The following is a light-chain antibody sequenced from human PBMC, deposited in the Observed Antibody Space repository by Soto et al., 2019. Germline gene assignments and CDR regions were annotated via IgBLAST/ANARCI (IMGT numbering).Light chain of an antibody. CDR1: QSVSSN. CDR2: GAS. V-gene: IGKV3-15*01. CDR3: QQYTHWPRT. Sequence: ETVMTQSPATLSVSPEERATLSCRASQSVSSNLAWYQQKPGQAPRLLIYGASTRATGIPARFSGSGSGTEFTLTISSLQSEDFAVYYCQQYTHWPRTFGQGTKVDVK. J-gene: IGKJ1*01.